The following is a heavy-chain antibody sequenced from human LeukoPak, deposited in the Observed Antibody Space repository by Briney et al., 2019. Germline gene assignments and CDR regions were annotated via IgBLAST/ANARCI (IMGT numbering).Heavy chain of an antibody. J-gene: IGHJ4*02. CDR3: TRLGENTAMDL. D-gene: IGHD5-18*01. CDR1: GFTFSGSA. Sequence: PGGSLRLSCAASGFTFSGSAMHWVRQASGKGLEWVGRIRSKAHSYATAYAASVKGRFTISRDDSKNTAYLQMNSLKTEDTAVYYCTRLGENTAMDLWGQGTLVTVSS. V-gene: IGHV3-73*01. CDR2: IRSKAHSYAT.